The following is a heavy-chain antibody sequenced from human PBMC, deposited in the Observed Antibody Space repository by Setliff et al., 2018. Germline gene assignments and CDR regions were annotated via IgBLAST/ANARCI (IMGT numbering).Heavy chain of an antibody. V-gene: IGHV3-23*01. D-gene: IGHD1-26*01. CDR1: GFTFSSYA. CDR2: ISGSGGST. Sequence: GESLKISCAASGFTFSSYAMSWVRQAPGKGLEWVSAISGSGGSTYYADSVKGRFTISRDNSKNTLYLQMNSLRAEDTAVYYCAKVRDRGSYYWYFDYWGQGTLVTV. J-gene: IGHJ4*02. CDR3: AKVRDRGSYYWYFDY.